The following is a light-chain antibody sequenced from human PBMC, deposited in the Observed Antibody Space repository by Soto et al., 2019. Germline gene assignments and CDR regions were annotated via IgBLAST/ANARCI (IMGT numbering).Light chain of an antibody. J-gene: IGKJ3*01. CDR2: WAS. CDR1: QSIFYSSYNKSC. CDR3: QQFYSAPFT. V-gene: IGKV4-1*01. Sequence: DNVMTQSPDSLAVSLGERATIKCKSSQSIFYSSYNKSCLAWYQQKSGQSPKLLISWASSRQSGVPDRFSGSGSGTDFTLTISSLQAEDVAVYYCQQFYSAPFTFGPGTKVDIK.